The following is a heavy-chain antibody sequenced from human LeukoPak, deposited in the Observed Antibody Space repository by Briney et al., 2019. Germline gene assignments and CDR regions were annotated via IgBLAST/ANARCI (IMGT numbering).Heavy chain of an antibody. V-gene: IGHV1-8*03. CDR1: GYTFTSYD. J-gene: IGHJ6*03. CDR3: ARSMENVLSYYMDV. Sequence: GASVKVSCKASGYTFTSYDINWVRQATGQGLEWMGWMNPNSGNTGYAQKFQGRVTITTDESTSAAYMELSSLRSDDTAVYYCARSMENVLSYYMDVWGEGTTVTVSS. CDR2: MNPNSGNT. D-gene: IGHD2-8*01.